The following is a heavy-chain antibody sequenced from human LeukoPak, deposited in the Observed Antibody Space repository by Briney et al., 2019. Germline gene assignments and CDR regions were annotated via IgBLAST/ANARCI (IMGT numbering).Heavy chain of an antibody. D-gene: IGHD5-24*01. V-gene: IGHV3-7*04. CDR2: IKRDGGEE. Sequence: GGPLRLSCAASGFTFSNYWMSWVRQAPGKGLEWVANIKRDGGEEYYVESVKGRFTISRDNAKNSLYLQMSSLRAEDTAVYFCARPGDGYNWGRFDYWGQGTLVTVSS. J-gene: IGHJ4*02. CDR1: GFTFSNYW. CDR3: ARPGDGYNWGRFDY.